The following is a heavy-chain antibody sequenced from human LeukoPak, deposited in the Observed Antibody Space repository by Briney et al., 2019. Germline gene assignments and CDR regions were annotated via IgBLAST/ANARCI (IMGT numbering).Heavy chain of an antibody. V-gene: IGHV3-23*01. CDR1: GFTLSSYA. J-gene: IGHJ4*02. CDR2: IGDSGATT. Sequence: RSGGSLRLSCAASGFTLSSYAMTWVRQAPGKGLEWASDIGDSGATTYYADSVKGRFTISRDNSKNTLYLQMSSLRAEDTAVYFCASFHYYGSGAYYLSYWGQGTLVTVSS. D-gene: IGHD3-10*01. CDR3: ASFHYYGSGAYYLSY.